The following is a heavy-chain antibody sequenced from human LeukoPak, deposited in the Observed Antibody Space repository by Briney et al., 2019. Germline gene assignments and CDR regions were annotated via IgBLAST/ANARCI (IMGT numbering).Heavy chain of an antibody. CDR3: ARGVPTGVDYFDY. Sequence: IKQDGSDKSYVDSLKGPFTISRDNAKNSLYLQMNSLRAEDTAVYYCARGVPTGVDYFDYWGQGTLVTVSS. CDR2: IKQDGSDK. V-gene: IGHV3-7*01. J-gene: IGHJ4*02. D-gene: IGHD2-8*02.